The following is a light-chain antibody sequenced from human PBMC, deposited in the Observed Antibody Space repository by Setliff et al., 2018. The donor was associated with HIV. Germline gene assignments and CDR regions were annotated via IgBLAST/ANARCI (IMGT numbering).Light chain of an antibody. CDR2: DVS. V-gene: IGLV2-14*03. CDR3: SSFTTTNALEV. Sequence: QSVLTQPASVSGSPGQSITISCTGTSSDVGRYKYVSWYQQHPGKAPKLMIFDVSNRASEVSYRFSGSKSGNTASLTISGLQAEDEADYYCSSFTTTNALEVFGTGTKGTVL. CDR1: SSDVGRYKY. J-gene: IGLJ1*01.